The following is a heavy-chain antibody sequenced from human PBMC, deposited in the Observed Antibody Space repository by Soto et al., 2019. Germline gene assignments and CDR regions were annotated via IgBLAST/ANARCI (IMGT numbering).Heavy chain of an antibody. CDR2: LVTNADT. J-gene: IGHJ4*02. CDR1: GFTFSTYD. Sequence: GGSLRLSCAASGFTFSTYDMHWVRQVAGKGLEWVSGLVTNADTFYAASVKGRFTISRESGENSLYLQMNSLRAGDTAVYFCSRIGYSSSSEDYWGQGAQVTVSS. CDR3: SRIGYSSSSEDY. D-gene: IGHD6-6*01. V-gene: IGHV3-13*01.